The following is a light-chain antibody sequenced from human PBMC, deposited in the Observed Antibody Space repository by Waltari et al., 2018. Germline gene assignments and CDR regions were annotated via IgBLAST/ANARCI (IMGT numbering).Light chain of an antibody. J-gene: IGLJ1*01. CDR3: SSYTSSSSFYV. Sequence: QSALTQPASVSGSPVQSITISCPGPSRDAGGSNYSSWYQPPPGKAPNLMIYEVSNRPSGVSNRFSGSKSGNTASLTISGLQAEDEADYYCSSYTSSSSFYVFGTGTKVTVL. CDR2: EVS. CDR1: SRDAGGSNY. V-gene: IGLV2-14*01.